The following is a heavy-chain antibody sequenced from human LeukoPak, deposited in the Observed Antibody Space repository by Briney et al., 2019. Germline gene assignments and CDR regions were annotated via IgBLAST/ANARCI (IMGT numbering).Heavy chain of an antibody. CDR3: ASIDESGDYYDSSGYYPEYFQH. J-gene: IGHJ1*01. Sequence: SVKVSCKASGGTFSSYAISWVRQAPGQGLEWMGRIIPILGIANYAQKFQGRVTITADKSTSTAYMELSSLRSEDTAVYYCASIDESGDYYDSSGYYPEYFQHWGQGTLVTVSS. D-gene: IGHD3-22*01. CDR1: GGTFSSYA. V-gene: IGHV1-69*04. CDR2: IIPILGIA.